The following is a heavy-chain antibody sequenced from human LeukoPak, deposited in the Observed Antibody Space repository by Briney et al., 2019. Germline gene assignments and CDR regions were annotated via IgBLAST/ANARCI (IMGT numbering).Heavy chain of an antibody. D-gene: IGHD3/OR15-3a*01. Sequence: SETLSLTCTVSGGSISSGSDYWSWIRQSAGKGLEWIGRVYSSGSANYNPSLKSRLTMAVDTSKNQISLKLTSVTAADTAVYYCARDSGFWTFDPWGQGALVTVSS. CDR3: ARDSGFWTFDP. J-gene: IGHJ5*02. CDR1: GGSISSGSDY. CDR2: VYSSGSA. V-gene: IGHV4-61*02.